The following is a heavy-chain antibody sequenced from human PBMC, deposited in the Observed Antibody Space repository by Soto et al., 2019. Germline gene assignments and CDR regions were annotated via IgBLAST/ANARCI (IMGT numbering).Heavy chain of an antibody. V-gene: IGHV4-30-4*01. CDR1: GGSISSGDYY. CDR2: IYYSVST. CDR3: ARGGFCTNGVCDTFEY. D-gene: IGHD2-8*01. Sequence: SETLSLTCTVSGGSISSGDYYWKWIRQPPGKGLEWIGYIYYSVSTYYNPSLRSRVTISIDTSKNQFSLNLTSVTSADTAVYFCARGGFCTNGVCDTFEYWGQGTLVTVYS. J-gene: IGHJ4*02.